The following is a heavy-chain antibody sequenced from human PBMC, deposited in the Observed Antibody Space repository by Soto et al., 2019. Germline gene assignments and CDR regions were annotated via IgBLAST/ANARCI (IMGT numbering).Heavy chain of an antibody. CDR1: GGSISTSDYS. J-gene: IGHJ6*02. D-gene: IGHD3-3*01. CDR2: IYQSGRT. CDR3: AREMTIFGVAPGGGVDV. Sequence: QLQLQESGSGLVRPSQTLSLTCVVSGGSISTSDYSWSWIRQAPGRGLEWIGSIYQSGRTYNIPSLKSRATMSLDKSKNQFSLKITSAVAADKARYYCAREMTIFGVAPGGGVDVWGQGTTVTVSS. V-gene: IGHV4-30-2*01.